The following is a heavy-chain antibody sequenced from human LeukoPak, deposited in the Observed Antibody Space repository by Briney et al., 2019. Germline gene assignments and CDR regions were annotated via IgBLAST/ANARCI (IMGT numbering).Heavy chain of an antibody. V-gene: IGHV3-20*04. D-gene: IGHD3-22*01. Sequence: GGSLRLSCAASGFTFDDYGMSWVSQAPGKGLEWVSGINWNGGSTGYADSVKGRFTISRDNAKNSLYLQMNSLRAEDTALYYCARAPYDSSGYRTYYFDYWGQGTLVTVSS. J-gene: IGHJ4*02. CDR3: ARAPYDSSGYRTYYFDY. CDR1: GFTFDDYG. CDR2: INWNGGST.